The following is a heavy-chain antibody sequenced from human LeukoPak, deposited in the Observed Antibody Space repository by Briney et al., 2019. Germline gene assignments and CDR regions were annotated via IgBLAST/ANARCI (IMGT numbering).Heavy chain of an antibody. CDR3: AKGQRVVVVAALDY. D-gene: IGHD2-15*01. CDR1: GFTFSSYA. CDR2: ISGSGGST. Sequence: PGGSLRLSCAASGFTFSSYAMSWVRQAPGKGLEWVSAISGSGGSTYYADSGKGRFTISRDNSKNTLYLQMNSLRAEDTAVYYCAKGQRVVVVAALDYWGQGTLVTVSS. V-gene: IGHV3-23*01. J-gene: IGHJ4*02.